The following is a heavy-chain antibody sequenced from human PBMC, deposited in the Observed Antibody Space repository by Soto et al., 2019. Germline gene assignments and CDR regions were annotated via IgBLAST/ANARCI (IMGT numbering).Heavy chain of an antibody. D-gene: IGHD6-19*01. CDR3: ARFTYSSGWYYFDY. CDR1: GGSISSYH. V-gene: IGHV4-59*01. J-gene: IGHJ4*02. Sequence: PSETLSLTCTVSGGSISSYHWSWIRQPPGKGLEWIGYIYYSGNTNYNPYIQSRVTITINTSKNQYSQKLTSVTTADTTMYYCARFTYSSGWYYFDYWGQGTLVTVS. CDR2: IYYSGNT.